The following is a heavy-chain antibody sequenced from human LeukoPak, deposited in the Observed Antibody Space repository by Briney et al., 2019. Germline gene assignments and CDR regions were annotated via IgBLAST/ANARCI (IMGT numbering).Heavy chain of an antibody. CDR3: AREREGSGWPYYYYGMDV. V-gene: IGHV4-4*07. J-gene: IGHJ6*02. D-gene: IGHD6-19*01. CDR2: IYTSGST. CDR1: GGSISSYY. Sequence: SETLSLTCTVFGGSISSYYWSWIRQPAGKGLEWIGRIYTSGSTNYNPSLKSRVTMSVDTSKNQFSLKLSSVTAADTAVYYCAREREGSGWPYYYYGMDVWGQGTTVTVSS.